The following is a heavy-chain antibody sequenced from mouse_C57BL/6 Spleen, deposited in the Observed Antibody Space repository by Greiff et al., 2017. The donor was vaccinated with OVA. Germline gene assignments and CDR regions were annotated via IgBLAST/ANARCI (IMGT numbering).Heavy chain of an antibody. CDR3: ASEGIYYGSSYWYFDV. D-gene: IGHD1-1*01. CDR2: IYPGSGST. J-gene: IGHJ1*03. V-gene: IGHV1-55*01. CDR1: GYTFTSYW. Sequence: QVQLQQPGAELVKPGASVKMSCKASGYTFTSYWITWVKQRPGQGLEWIGDIYPGSGSTNYNEKFKSKATLTVDTSSSTAYMQLSSLTSEDSAVYYCASEGIYYGSSYWYFDVWGTGTTVTVSS.